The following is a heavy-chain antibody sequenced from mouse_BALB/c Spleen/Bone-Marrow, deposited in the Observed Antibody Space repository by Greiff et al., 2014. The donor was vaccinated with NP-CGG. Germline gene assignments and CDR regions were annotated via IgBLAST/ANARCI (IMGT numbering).Heavy chain of an antibody. CDR2: VSTGSTII. D-gene: IGHD2-1*01. CDR1: GFTFSNFG. V-gene: IGHV5-17*02. CDR3: ARSHFYGNYFDY. Sequence: DVQLVESGGGLVQPGGSRKLSCAASGFTFSNFGMHWFRQSPEKGLEWVAFVSTGSTIIYHADTVKGRFTISRDNPENTLFLQMTSLRSEDTAIYYCARSHFYGNYFDYWGQGTTLTVSS. J-gene: IGHJ2*01.